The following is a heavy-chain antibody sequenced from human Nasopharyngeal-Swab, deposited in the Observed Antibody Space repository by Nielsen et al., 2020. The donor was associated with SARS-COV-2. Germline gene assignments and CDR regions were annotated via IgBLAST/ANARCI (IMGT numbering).Heavy chain of an antibody. V-gene: IGHV4-34*01. CDR2: INHSGST. J-gene: IGHJ5*02. Sequence: SETLSLTCTVSGGSISSGGYYWSWIRQPPGKGLEWIGEINHSGSTNYNPSLKSRVIISVDTSKNQFSLKLSSVTAADTAVYYCARGRWGIAAAGGYWFDPWGQGTLVTVSS. D-gene: IGHD6-13*01. CDR1: GGSISSGGYY. CDR3: ARGRWGIAAAGGYWFDP.